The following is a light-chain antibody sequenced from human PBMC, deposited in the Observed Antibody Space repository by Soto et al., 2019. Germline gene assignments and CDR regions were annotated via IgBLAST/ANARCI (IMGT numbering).Light chain of an antibody. Sequence: DIQITQSPSSLSSSVLERFTITCRASQSISSYLNWYQQKPGKAPKLLIYAASSLQSGVPSRFSGSGSGTDFTLTISSLQPEDFATYYCQQSYSTLRTFGQGTKVDIK. CDR1: QSISSY. CDR2: AAS. V-gene: IGKV1-39*01. CDR3: QQSYSTLRT. J-gene: IGKJ1*01.